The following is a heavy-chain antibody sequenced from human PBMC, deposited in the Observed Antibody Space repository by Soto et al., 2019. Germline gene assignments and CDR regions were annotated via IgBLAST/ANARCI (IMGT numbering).Heavy chain of an antibody. CDR2: IYYSGST. D-gene: IGHD2-15*01. CDR1: GGSISSGGYY. Sequence: SETLSLTCTVSGGSISSGGYYWSWLRQHPGKGLEWIGYIYYSGSTNYTPSLKRRVTISADTSRNQFSLKLSPVTAADTAVYYCAGAAGGYCSGSTWYQGLWFDPWGRGTLVTVSS. CDR3: AGAAGGYCSGSTWYQGLWFDP. J-gene: IGHJ5*02. V-gene: IGHV4-31*03.